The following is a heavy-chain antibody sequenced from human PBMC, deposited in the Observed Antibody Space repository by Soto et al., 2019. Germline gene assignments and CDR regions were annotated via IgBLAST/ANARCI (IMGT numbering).Heavy chain of an antibody. CDR1: SGSISSSNW. V-gene: IGHV4-4*02. D-gene: IGHD2-15*01. CDR3: AREVDCSGGSCYLDYYYYYMDV. J-gene: IGHJ6*03. CDR2: IYHSGST. Sequence: PSETLSLTCAVSSGSISSSNWWSWVRQPPGKGLEWIGEIYHSGSTNYNPSLKSRVTISVDKSKNQFSLKLSSVTAADTAVYYCAREVDCSGGSCYLDYYYYYMDVWGKGTTVTVSS.